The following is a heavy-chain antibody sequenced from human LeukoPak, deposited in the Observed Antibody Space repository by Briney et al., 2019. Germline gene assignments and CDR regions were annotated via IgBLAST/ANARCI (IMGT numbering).Heavy chain of an antibody. CDR3: ARDRVATIRRGMDV. V-gene: IGHV1-69*05. D-gene: IGHD5-12*01. J-gene: IGHJ6*02. Sequence: ASVKVSCKASGGTFSSYAISWVRQAPGQGLEWMGGIIPIFGTANYAQKFQGRVTITTDESTSTAYMELSSLRSEDTAVYYCARDRVATIRRGMDVWGQGTTVTVSS. CDR1: GGTFSSYA. CDR2: IIPIFGTA.